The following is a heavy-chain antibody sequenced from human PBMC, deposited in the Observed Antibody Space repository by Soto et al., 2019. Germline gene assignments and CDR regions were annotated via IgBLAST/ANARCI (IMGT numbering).Heavy chain of an antibody. J-gene: IGHJ3*02. CDR3: AKGALYASGSYYGDGFDI. CDR2: ISTSGGST. CDR1: GFTFSRYG. Sequence: PGGSLRLSCAASGFTFSRYGMGWVRQAPGKGLEWVSGISTSGGSTYYADSVKGRFSISRDNSKNTLYLQMNSLRAEDTAVYFCAKGALYASGSYYGDGFDIWGQGTMVTVSS. V-gene: IGHV3-23*01. D-gene: IGHD3-10*01.